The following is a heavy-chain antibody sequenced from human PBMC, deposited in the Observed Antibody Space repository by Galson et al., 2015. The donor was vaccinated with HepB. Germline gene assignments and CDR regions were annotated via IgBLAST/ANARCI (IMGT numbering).Heavy chain of an antibody. V-gene: IGHV1-2*05. CDR2: INPISGDT. Sequence: SVKVSCKASGSTFTSYDINWVRQATGQGLEWMGRINPISGDTNYAQKFQGRVTMTRDTSISTAYVEVRRLRSEDSVVYYCARDPGSGDLDHWGQGSLVIVSS. D-gene: IGHD3-10*01. CDR3: ARDPGSGDLDH. J-gene: IGHJ4*02. CDR1: GSTFTSYD.